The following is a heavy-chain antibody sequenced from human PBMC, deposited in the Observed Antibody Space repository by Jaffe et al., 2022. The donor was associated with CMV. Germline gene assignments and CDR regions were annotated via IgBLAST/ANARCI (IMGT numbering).Heavy chain of an antibody. D-gene: IGHD5-18*01. CDR2: ISYDGSNK. CDR3: AKDQESSGYSYGYGSDY. V-gene: IGHV3-30*18. J-gene: IGHJ4*02. Sequence: QVQLVESGGGVVQPGRSLRLSCAASGFTFSSYGMHWVRQAPGKGLEWVAVISYDGSNKYYADSVKGRFTISRDNSKNTLYLQMNSLRAEDTAVYYCAKDQESSGYSYGYGSDYWGQGTLVTVSS. CDR1: GFTFSSYG.